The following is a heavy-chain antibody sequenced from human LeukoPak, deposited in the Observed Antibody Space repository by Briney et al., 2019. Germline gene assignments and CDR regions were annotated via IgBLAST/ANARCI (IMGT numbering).Heavy chain of an antibody. D-gene: IGHD3-16*01. CDR2: IIPILGIA. Sequence: SVKVSCKASGGTFSSYAISWVRQAPGQGLEWMGRIIPILGIANYAQKFQGRVTITADKSTRTAYMELSSLRSEATAVYYCARALRAYYYYGMDVWGQGTTVTVS. V-gene: IGHV1-69*04. J-gene: IGHJ6*02. CDR3: ARALRAYYYYGMDV. CDR1: GGTFSSYA.